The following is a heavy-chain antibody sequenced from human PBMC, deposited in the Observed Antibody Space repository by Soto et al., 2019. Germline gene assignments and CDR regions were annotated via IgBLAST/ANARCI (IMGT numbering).Heavy chain of an antibody. V-gene: IGHV3-53*02. D-gene: IGHD6-6*01. CDR3: AILSN. J-gene: IGHJ4*02. CDR1: GFTVSSNY. CDR2: IYSDGTT. Sequence: EVQLVETGGGLIQPGGSLRLSCAASGFTVSSNYMNWVRQAPGKGLEWLSIIYSDGTTYYADSVKGRFTISRGNFKNTLYLQMNNLRAEDTAVYYCAILSNWGQGTLVTVSA.